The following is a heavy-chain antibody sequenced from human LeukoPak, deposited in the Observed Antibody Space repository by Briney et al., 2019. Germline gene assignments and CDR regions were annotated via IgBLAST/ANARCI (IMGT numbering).Heavy chain of an antibody. D-gene: IGHD2-15*01. CDR2: IKSKTDGGTT. CDR3: TTERTVVVAAYDAFDI. Sequence: GGSLRLSCAASGFTFNIYWMGWVRQAPGKGLEWVGRIKSKTDGGTTDYAAPVKGRFTISRDDSKNTLYLQMNSLKTEDTAVYYCTTERTVVVAAYDAFDIWGQGTMVTVSS. V-gene: IGHV3-15*01. CDR1: GFTFNIYW. J-gene: IGHJ3*02.